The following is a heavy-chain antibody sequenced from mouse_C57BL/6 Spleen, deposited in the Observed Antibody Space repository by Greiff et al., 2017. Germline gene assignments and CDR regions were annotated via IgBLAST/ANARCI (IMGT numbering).Heavy chain of an antibody. CDR3: AKRAIYYGYEGFAY. CDR1: GYTFTGYW. Sequence: VKLQESGAELMKPGASVKLSCKATGYTFTGYWIEWVKQRPGHGLEWIGEILPGSGSTNYNEKFKGKATFTADTSSNTAYMQLSSLTTEDSAIYYCAKRAIYYGYEGFAYWGQGTLVTVSA. CDR2: ILPGSGST. D-gene: IGHD2-2*01. V-gene: IGHV1-9*01. J-gene: IGHJ3*01.